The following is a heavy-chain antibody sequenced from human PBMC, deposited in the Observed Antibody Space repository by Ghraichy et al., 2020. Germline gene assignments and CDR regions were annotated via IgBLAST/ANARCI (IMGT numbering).Heavy chain of an antibody. CDR3: ARDIYYYETAGYPN. D-gene: IGHD3-22*01. J-gene: IGHJ4*02. V-gene: IGHV4-61*01. CDR2: IYYSGST. CDR1: GGSVSTDLYS. Sequence: SETLSLTCTASGGSVSTDLYSWTWIRQPPGKGLEWIGYIYYSGSTNYNPSLKSRVTISVDTSKNQFSLKLRSVTAADTAVYYCARDIYYYETAGYPNWGQGTLVTVSS.